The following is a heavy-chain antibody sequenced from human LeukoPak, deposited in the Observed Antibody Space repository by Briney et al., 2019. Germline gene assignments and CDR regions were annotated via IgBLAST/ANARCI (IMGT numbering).Heavy chain of an antibody. CDR2: IYYSGST. J-gene: IGHJ2*01. D-gene: IGHD1-14*01. CDR1: GGSISSSSYY. Sequence: SETLSLTCTVSGGSISSSSYYWGWIRQPPGKGLEWIASIYYSGSTYYNPSLKSRVTISVDTSKNQFSPKVSSVTAADTAVYYCARGTHHWHFDLWGRGTLVTVSS. V-gene: IGHV4-39*07. CDR3: ARGTHHWHFDL.